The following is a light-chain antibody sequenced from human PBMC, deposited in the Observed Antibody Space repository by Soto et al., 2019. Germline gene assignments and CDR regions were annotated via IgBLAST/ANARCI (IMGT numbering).Light chain of an antibody. Sequence: QSALTQPASVSGSPGQSITISCTGTSSDVGNYNLVSWYQQYPGKAPKLMIYEGGKRPSGVSNRFSGSKSGNTAFLAITGLQADDEADYYCQSYDSSLSGHVVFGGGTKLTVL. CDR2: EGG. CDR1: SSDVGNYNL. CDR3: QSYDSSLSGHVV. J-gene: IGLJ2*01. V-gene: IGLV2-14*02.